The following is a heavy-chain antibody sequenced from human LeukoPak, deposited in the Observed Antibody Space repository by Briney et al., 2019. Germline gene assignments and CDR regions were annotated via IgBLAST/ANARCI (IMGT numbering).Heavy chain of an antibody. CDR2: IYTSGST. J-gene: IGHJ6*02. D-gene: IGHD3-9*01. CDR1: GGSISSYY. CDR3: ARFLNYDILTGSLYYGMDV. V-gene: IGHV4-4*07. Sequence: PSETLSLTCSVSGGSISSYYWSWIRQPAGKGLEWIGRIYTSGSTNYNPSLKSRVTMSVDTSKNQFSLKLSSVTAADTAVYYCARFLNYDILTGSLYYGMDVWGQGTTVTVSS.